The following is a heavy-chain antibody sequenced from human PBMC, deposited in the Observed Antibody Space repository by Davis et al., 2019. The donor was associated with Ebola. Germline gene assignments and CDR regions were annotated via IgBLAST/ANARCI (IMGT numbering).Heavy chain of an antibody. CDR3: ARDKGGYYGSGSQGSPFDS. CDR2: VFGSGST. J-gene: IGHJ4*02. V-gene: IGHV4-4*07. CDR1: GGSISSYY. Sequence: PSETLSLTCTVSGGSISSYYWSWIRQPAGKGLEWIGRVFGSGSTSYNPSLKTRVSTSVDTSKNHFSLKLSSVTAADTAVYYCARDKGGYYGSGSQGSPFDSWGQGTLVTVSS. D-gene: IGHD3-10*01.